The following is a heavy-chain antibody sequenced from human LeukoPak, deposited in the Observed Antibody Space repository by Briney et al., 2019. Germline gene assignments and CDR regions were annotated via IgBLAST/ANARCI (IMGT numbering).Heavy chain of an antibody. CDR1: GGSISSSSYY. CDR3: ARDRDGYYGSGSYYKG. J-gene: IGHJ4*02. CDR2: IYYSGST. V-gene: IGHV4-39*07. D-gene: IGHD3-10*01. Sequence: SETLSLTCSVPGGSISSSSYYWGWIRQPPGKGLEWIGSIYYSGSTYYNPSLKSRVTISVDTSKNQFSLKLSSVTAADTAVYYCARDRDGYYGSGSYYKGWGQGTLVTVSS.